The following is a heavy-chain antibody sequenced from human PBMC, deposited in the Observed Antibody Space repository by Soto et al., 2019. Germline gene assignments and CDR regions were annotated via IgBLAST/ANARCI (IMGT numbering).Heavy chain of an antibody. CDR3: AKGCREGGRKLDY. Sequence: PGGSLRLSCAASGFTFSSYGMHWVRQAPGKGLEWVAVISYDGSNKYYADSVKGRFTISRDNSKNTLYLQMNSLRAEDTAVYYCAKGCREGGRKLDYWGQGTLVTVPS. CDR2: ISYDGSNK. V-gene: IGHV3-30*18. J-gene: IGHJ4*02. CDR1: GFTFSSYG. D-gene: IGHD2-15*01.